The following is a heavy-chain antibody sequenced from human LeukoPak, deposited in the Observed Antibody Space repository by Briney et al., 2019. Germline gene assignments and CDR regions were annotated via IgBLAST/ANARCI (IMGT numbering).Heavy chain of an antibody. CDR3: ARSYVHAFDY. J-gene: IGHJ4*02. D-gene: IGHD1-1*01. CDR2: IKPDGSEK. V-gene: IGHV3-7*01. Sequence: GGSLRLSCAASGFTFSSYGMHWVRQAPGKGLEWVANIKPDGSEKYYVDSVKGRFTISRDNAKNSLYLQMNSLRAEDTAVYYCARSYVHAFDYWGQGTLVTVSS. CDR1: GFTFSSYG.